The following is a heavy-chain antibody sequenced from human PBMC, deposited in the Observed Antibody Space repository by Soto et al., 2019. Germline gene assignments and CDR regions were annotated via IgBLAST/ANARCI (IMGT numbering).Heavy chain of an antibody. CDR2: INPGAGSA. CDR3: TRALTSGQPHWFDP. Sequence: ASVKVSCKASGYTFATYYIHWVRQAPGQGLEWMGIINPGAGSANYAQRFQGRVTLTRDTSASTVYMELSTLRSEDTAVYYCTRALTSGQPHWFDPWGQGTLVTVSS. V-gene: IGHV1-46*03. J-gene: IGHJ5*02. D-gene: IGHD2-2*01. CDR1: GYTFATYY.